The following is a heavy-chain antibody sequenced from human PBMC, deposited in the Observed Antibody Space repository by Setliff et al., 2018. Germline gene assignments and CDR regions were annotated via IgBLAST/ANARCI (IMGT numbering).Heavy chain of an antibody. V-gene: IGHV4-61*02. CDR3: ARANKKLDYYYYYMDV. CDR2: VYTNGGS. J-gene: IGHJ6*03. Sequence: SETLSLTCTVSGGSISSGSYYWSWIRHPAGKGLEWIGRVYTNGGSDYNPFLKSRVSISLDTSKNQFSLKLISVTAADTAVYYCARANKKLDYYYYYMDVWGKGTTVTVSS. CDR1: GGSISSGSYY. D-gene: IGHD1-1*01.